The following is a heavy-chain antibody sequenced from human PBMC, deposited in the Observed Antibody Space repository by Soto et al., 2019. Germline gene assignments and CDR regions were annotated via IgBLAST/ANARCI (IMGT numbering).Heavy chain of an antibody. J-gene: IGHJ4*02. CDR2: INAGNGNT. CDR3: ARDPHYDFWSGYYPKPPFDY. D-gene: IGHD3-3*01. Sequence: ASVKVSCKASGYTFTSYAMHWVRQAPGQRLEWMGWINAGNGNTKYSQKFQGRVTITRDTSASTAYMELSSLRSEDTAVYYCARDPHYDFWSGYYPKPPFDYWGQGTLVTVSS. CDR1: GYTFTSYA. V-gene: IGHV1-3*01.